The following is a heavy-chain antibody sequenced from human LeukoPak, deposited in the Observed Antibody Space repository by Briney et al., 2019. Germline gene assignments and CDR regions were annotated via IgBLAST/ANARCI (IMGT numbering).Heavy chain of an antibody. V-gene: IGHV1-18*01. CDR3: ARVKAPTFGYCSSTSCYTGDY. D-gene: IGHD2-2*02. CDR1: GYTFTSYG. Sequence: ASVKVSCKASGYTFTSYGISWVRQAPGQGLEWMGWISAYNGNTNYAQKLQGRVTMTTDTSTSTTYMELRSLRSDDTAVYYCARVKAPTFGYCSSTSCYTGDYWAQGTLVTVSS. J-gene: IGHJ4*02. CDR2: ISAYNGNT.